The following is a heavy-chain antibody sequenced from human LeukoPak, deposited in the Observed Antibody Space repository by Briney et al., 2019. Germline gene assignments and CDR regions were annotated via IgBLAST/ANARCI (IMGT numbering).Heavy chain of an antibody. V-gene: IGHV3-69-1*02. CDR3: ARVLYIVAYNFMESMDY. J-gene: IGHJ4*02. D-gene: IGHD1-20*01. CDR2: ISSSGTI. Sequence: SYISSSGTISYADSVKGRFTISRDNAQNSPSLQMNSLRAEDTAVYYCARVLYIVAYNFMESMDYWGQGTLVTVSS.